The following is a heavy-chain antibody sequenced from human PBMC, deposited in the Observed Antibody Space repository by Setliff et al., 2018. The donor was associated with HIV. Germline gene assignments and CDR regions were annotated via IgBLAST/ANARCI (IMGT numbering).Heavy chain of an antibody. CDR2: IIPIFGTA. D-gene: IGHD6-13*01. J-gene: IGHJ4*02. Sequence: ASVKVSCKASGGTFSSYAISWVRQAPGQGLEWMGRIIPIFGTANYAQKFQGRVTITADKSTSTAYMELSSLRSEDTAVYYWARGLVAAGDEAGWGQGTLVTVSS. V-gene: IGHV1-69*06. CDR3: ARGLVAAGDEAG. CDR1: GGTFSSYA.